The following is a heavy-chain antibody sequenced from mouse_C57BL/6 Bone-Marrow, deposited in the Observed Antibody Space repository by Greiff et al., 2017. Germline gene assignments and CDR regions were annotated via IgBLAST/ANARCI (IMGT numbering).Heavy chain of an antibody. CDR3: AGLERCYDYEEYFYY. D-gene: IGHD2-4*01. CDR2: FYPGSGSI. CDR1: GYTFTEYT. J-gene: IGHJ2*01. V-gene: IGHV1-62-2*01. Sequence: VQLQQSGAELVKPGASVKLSCKASGYTFTEYTIHWVKQRSGQGLEWIGWFYPGSGSIKYNERFKDKATLTADKSSNTVYMELSSLTSEDSAVYVCAGLERCYDYEEYFYYWGQGTTLTVSS.